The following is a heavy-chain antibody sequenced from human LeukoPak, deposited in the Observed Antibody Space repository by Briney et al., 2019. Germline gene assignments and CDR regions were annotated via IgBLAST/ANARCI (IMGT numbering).Heavy chain of an antibody. CDR2: ISYDGSNK. V-gene: IGHV3-30-3*01. CDR1: GFTFSSYA. Sequence: PGGSLRLSCAASGFTFSSYAMHWVRQAPGKGLEWVAVISYDGSNKYYADSVKGRFTISRDNSKNTLYLQMNSLRAEDTAVYYCARVRPVEHYYMDVWGKGTTVTVSS. CDR3: ARVRPVEHYYMDV. J-gene: IGHJ6*03.